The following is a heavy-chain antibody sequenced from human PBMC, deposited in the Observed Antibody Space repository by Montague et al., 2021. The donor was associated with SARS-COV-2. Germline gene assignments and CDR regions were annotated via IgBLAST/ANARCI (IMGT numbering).Heavy chain of an antibody. Sequence: SETLSLTCTVSGGSISSSNYYWDWIRQPPGKGLEWIGSIYDSGSTYYNPSLKSRVTISVDTSKNHFSLKLSSVTAADTAVYYCARRGRKLLPVATTIGVFGFWGQGTMVTVSS. V-gene: IGHV4-39*02. CDR1: GGSISSSNYY. CDR2: IYDSGST. CDR3: ARRGRKLLPVATTIGVFGF. J-gene: IGHJ3*01. D-gene: IGHD5-12*01.